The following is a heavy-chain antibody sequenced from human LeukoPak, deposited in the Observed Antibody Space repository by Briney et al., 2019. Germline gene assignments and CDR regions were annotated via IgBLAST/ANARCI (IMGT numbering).Heavy chain of an antibody. CDR1: GGSFSGHY. CDR3: ARAPSYFFWSGYHPLDY. V-gene: IGHV4-34*01. D-gene: IGHD3-3*01. Sequence: SETLSLTCAVYGGSFSGHYWSWIRQPPGKGLEWIGEINHSGSTNYNPSLKSRVTISVDTSKNQFSLKLSSVTAADTAVYYCARAPSYFFWSGYHPLDYWGQGTLVTVSS. CDR2: INHSGST. J-gene: IGHJ4*02.